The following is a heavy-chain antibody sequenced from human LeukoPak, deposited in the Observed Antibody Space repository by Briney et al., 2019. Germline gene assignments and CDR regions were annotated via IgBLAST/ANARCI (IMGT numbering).Heavy chain of an antibody. V-gene: IGHV1-8*01. Sequence: GASVKVSCKASGYTFTSYDINWVRQATGQGLEWMGWMNANSGNTGYAQKFQGRVTMTRNTSISTAYMELSSLRSEDTAVYYCARDSSGWYGLDYWGQGTLVTVSS. CDR2: MNANSGNT. CDR1: GYTFTSYD. CDR3: ARDSSGWYGLDY. J-gene: IGHJ4*02. D-gene: IGHD6-19*01.